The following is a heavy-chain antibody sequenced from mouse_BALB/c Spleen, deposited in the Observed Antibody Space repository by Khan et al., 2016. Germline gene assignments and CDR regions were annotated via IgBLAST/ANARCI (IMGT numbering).Heavy chain of an antibody. CDR2: INTYSGES. CDR3: ARYLYFYDSSSYFDV. V-gene: IGHV9-3-1*01. Sequence: QIQLVQSGPELKRPGKTVKISCKASGYTFTNYGINWVKQAPGKGLKWMGWINTYSGESTYADDFKGRFAFSLETSANTAYLQINNLKNEDTDTYFCARYLYFYDSSSYFDVWDAGTTVTVAS. CDR1: GYTFTNYG. D-gene: IGHD1-1*01. J-gene: IGHJ1*01.